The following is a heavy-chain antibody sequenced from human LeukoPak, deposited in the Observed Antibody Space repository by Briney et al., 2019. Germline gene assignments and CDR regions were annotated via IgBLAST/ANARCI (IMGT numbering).Heavy chain of an antibody. D-gene: IGHD2-15*01. CDR2: ISSSSSYI. Sequence: GGSLRLSCAASGFTFSSYSMNWVRQAPGKGLEWVSSISSSSSYIYYADSVKGRFTISRDNAKNSLYLQMNSLRAEDTAVYYCARDRDCSGGSCYSGFGYWGQGTLVTVSS. CDR3: ARDRDCSGGSCYSGFGY. J-gene: IGHJ4*02. V-gene: IGHV3-21*01. CDR1: GFTFSSYS.